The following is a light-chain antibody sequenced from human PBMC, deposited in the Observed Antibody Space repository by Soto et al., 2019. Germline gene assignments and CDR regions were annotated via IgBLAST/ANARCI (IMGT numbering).Light chain of an antibody. V-gene: IGKV3-15*01. CDR2: GGS. CDR1: ESLSTY. J-gene: IGKJ2*01. CDR3: QSYNDWPFS. Sequence: EIVMTQSPAALSVSPGERVTLSCRASESLSTYLAWYQHKPGQAPRLLIYGGSTKATGIPARFSGSGSATDFTLTISSLQSEDFAVYYCQSYNDWPFSFGQGTKVEIK.